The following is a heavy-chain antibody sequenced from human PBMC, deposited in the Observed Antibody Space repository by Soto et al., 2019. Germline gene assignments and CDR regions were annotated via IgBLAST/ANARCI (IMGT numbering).Heavy chain of an antibody. CDR2: ISYTGRT. CDR1: GDSVTSGSYY. V-gene: IGHV4-61*03. CDR3: ARMKLARLDH. J-gene: IGHJ4*02. Sequence: QVQLQESAPGLVKPSETLSLTCIVSGDSVTSGSYYWTWLRQPPGKGLEWIGYISYTGRTKYNPSLQSRVTISVDTSKNDFSLNLSSVTAADTAVYFCARMKLARLDHWGQGTLVTVSS.